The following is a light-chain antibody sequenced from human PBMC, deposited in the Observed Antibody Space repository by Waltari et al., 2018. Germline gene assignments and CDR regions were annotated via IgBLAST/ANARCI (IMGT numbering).Light chain of an antibody. CDR2: EVL. CDR1: YSNVGSYDL. J-gene: IGLJ2*01. V-gene: IGLV2-23*02. CDR3: CSYASSSPRLI. Sequence: QSALTQPASVSGSLGQSISISCSGTYSNVGSYDLVSWYHQRPGEAPKLLIYEVLKRPSGISNRFSGSNSGNAASLTIAALQPEDEGTYYCCSYASSSPRLIFGGGTELSVL.